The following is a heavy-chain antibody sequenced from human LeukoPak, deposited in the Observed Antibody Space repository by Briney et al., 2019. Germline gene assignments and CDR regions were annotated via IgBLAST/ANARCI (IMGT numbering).Heavy chain of an antibody. J-gene: IGHJ6*03. Sequence: GASVKVSCKASGYTFTGYYMHWVRQAPGQGLEWMGWINPNSGGTNYAQKFQGRVTMTRDTSISTAYMELSRLRSDDTAVYYCARRAYYYDSIHLYYYMDVWGKGTTVTVSS. CDR1: GYTFTGYY. D-gene: IGHD3-22*01. CDR2: INPNSGGT. V-gene: IGHV1-2*02. CDR3: ARRAYYYDSIHLYYYMDV.